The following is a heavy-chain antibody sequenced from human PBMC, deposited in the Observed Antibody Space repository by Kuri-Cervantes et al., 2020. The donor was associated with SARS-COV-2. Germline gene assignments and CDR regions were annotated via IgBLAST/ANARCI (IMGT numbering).Heavy chain of an antibody. J-gene: IGHJ6*03. CDR2: TIPIFGTA. D-gene: IGHD6-13*01. Sequence: SVKVSCKASGGAFSSYAISWVRQAPGQGLEWMGGTIPIFGTANYAQKFQGRVTITTDESTSTAYMELSSLRSEDTAVYYCAREKWAAAAGTWYYYYMDVWGKGTTVTVSS. V-gene: IGHV1-69*05. CDR3: AREKWAAAAGTWYYYYMDV. CDR1: GGAFSSYA.